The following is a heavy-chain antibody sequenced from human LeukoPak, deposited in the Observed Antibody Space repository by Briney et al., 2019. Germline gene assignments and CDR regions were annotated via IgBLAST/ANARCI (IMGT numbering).Heavy chain of an antibody. Sequence: SETLSLTCTVSGGSINGYYWSWIRQPPGKGLEWIGYIYYTGTSNYNPSLKSRVTISLDMSKNQLSLELSSVIAADTAVYYCTGDRRDGYNPWGQGILVTVSS. D-gene: IGHD5-24*01. CDR2: IYYTGTS. V-gene: IGHV4-59*01. CDR3: TGDRRDGYNP. J-gene: IGHJ5*02. CDR1: GGSINGYY.